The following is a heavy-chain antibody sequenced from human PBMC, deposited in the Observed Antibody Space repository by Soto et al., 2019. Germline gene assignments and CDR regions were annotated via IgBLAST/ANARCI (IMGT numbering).Heavy chain of an antibody. CDR3: ARVGAAAGPYYFDY. V-gene: IGHV1-3*01. CDR1: GYTFTNYA. Sequence: ASVKVSCKASGYTFTNYAIHWVCQAPGQRLEWMGWINAGNGNTKYSQKFQGRVTITRDTSASTAYMELSSLRYEDTAVYYCARVGAAAGPYYFDYWGQGTLVTVSS. D-gene: IGHD6-13*01. CDR2: INAGNGNT. J-gene: IGHJ4*02.